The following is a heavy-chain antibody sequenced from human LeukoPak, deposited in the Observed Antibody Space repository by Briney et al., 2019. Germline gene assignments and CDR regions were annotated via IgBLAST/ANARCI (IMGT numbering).Heavy chain of an antibody. V-gene: IGHV3-23*01. J-gene: IGHJ4*02. CDR2: ISGSGGST. CDR1: GFTFSSYG. CDR3: ARDSSMLRGPLVIYYFDF. Sequence: GGTLRLSCAASGFTFSSYGMSWVRQAPGKGLEWVSAISGSGGSTYYADSVKGRFTISRDNSKNTLYLQMNSLRVEDTAVYYCARDSSMLRGPLVIYYFDFWGQGTLVTVSS. D-gene: IGHD3-10*01.